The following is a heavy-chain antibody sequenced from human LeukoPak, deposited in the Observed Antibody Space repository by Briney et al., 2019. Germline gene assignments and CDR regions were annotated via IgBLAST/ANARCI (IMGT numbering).Heavy chain of an antibody. CDR2: ISAYNGNT. CDR3: ARGPPTQWLVPFGY. D-gene: IGHD6-19*01. Sequence: ASVNVSCKASGYTFSNYGITWVRQAPGQGLEWMGWISAYNGNTNYAQKFQGRVTMTTDTSTSTAYMELRSLRSDDTAVYYCARGPPTQWLVPFGYWGQGTLVTVSS. CDR1: GYTFSNYG. J-gene: IGHJ4*02. V-gene: IGHV1-18*01.